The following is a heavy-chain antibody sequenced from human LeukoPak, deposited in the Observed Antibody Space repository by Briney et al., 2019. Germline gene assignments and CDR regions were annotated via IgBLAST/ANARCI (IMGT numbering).Heavy chain of an antibody. J-gene: IGHJ4*02. CDR2: ISYDGSNK. CDR1: GFTFSSYA. Sequence: QPGRSLRLSCAASGFTFSSYAMHWVRQAPGKGLEWVAVISYDGSNKYYADSVKGRFTISRDNSKNTLYLQMNSLRAEDTAVYYCARPIYDFWSGYYAPFDYWGQGTLVTVSS. V-gene: IGHV3-30*04. CDR3: ARPIYDFWSGYYAPFDY. D-gene: IGHD3-3*01.